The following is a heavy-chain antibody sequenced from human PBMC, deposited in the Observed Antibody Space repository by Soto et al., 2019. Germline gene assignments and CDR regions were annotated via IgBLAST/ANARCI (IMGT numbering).Heavy chain of an antibody. Sequence: QVQLVESGGGLVKPGGSLRLSCAASGFTFGDYYMTWIRQAPGKGLEWVSFIGNRGTGIYYADSVKGRFTIFRDNAKNSLYLKMNGLRVEDTAMYYCGRDLGAVGMASRFAPWGQGTLVTVSS. V-gene: IGHV3-11*01. J-gene: IGHJ5*02. CDR1: GFTFGDYY. CDR2: IGNRGTGI. D-gene: IGHD6-13*01. CDR3: GRDLGAVGMASRFAP.